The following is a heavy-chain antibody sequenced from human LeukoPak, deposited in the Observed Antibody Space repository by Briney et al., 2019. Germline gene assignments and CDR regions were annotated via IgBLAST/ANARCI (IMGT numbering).Heavy chain of an antibody. V-gene: IGHV3-11*01. CDR3: ARENFDSSGYYWFDP. D-gene: IGHD3-22*01. CDR1: GFIISDYY. J-gene: IGHJ5*02. CDR2: ISSSGSTI. Sequence: RGSLRLSCAASGFIISDYYMSWIRQAPGKGLEWVSYISSSGSTIYSADSVKGRFTISRDNAKNSLFLQMNSLRAEDTAVYYCARENFDSSGYYWFDPWGQGTLVTVSS.